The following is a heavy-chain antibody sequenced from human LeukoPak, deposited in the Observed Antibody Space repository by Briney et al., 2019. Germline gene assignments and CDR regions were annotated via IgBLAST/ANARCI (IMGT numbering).Heavy chain of an antibody. D-gene: IGHD2/OR15-2a*01. CDR3: AKVLSIYIPLDY. CDR1: GFTFSSYA. Sequence: GGSLRLSCAASGFTFSSYAMHWVRQAPGKGLEWVSAISGSGGSTYYADSVKGRFTISRDNSKNTLYLQMDSLRAEDTAVYYCAKVLSIYIPLDYWGQGTLVTVSS. V-gene: IGHV3-23*01. J-gene: IGHJ4*02. CDR2: ISGSGGST.